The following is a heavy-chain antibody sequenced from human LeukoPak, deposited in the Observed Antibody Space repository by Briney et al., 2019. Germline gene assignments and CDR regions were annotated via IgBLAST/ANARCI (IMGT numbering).Heavy chain of an antibody. Sequence: GGSLRLSCAASGFTFSSYWMHWVRQAPGKGLVWVSRINTDGSTTNYADSVEGRFTVSRDNAKNTLYLQMNSLRAEDTAVYYCATGRGTPLGFWGQEALVTVSS. J-gene: IGHJ4*02. D-gene: IGHD1-26*01. CDR2: INTDGSTT. CDR3: ATGRGTPLGF. CDR1: GFTFSSYW. V-gene: IGHV3-74*01.